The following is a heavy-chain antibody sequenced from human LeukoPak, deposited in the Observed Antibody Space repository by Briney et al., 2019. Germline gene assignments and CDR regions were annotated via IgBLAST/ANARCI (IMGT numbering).Heavy chain of an antibody. CDR3: AREGDRYFDY. CDR2: VDHTGST. V-gene: IGHV4-59*12. J-gene: IGHJ4*02. Sequence: SETLSLTCSVSDDSITMYYWTWIRQPPGKGLEWIGYVDHTGSTNFNPSLNGRVTISVDTSKNQFSLKLSSVTAADTAVYYCAREGDRYFDYWGQGTLVTVSS. CDR1: DDSITMYY.